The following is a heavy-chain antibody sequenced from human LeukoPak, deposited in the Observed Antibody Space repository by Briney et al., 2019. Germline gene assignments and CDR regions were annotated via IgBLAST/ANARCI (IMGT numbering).Heavy chain of an antibody. D-gene: IGHD2-2*01. CDR3: ATSYLYCTSTSCSVTGPFDI. Sequence: GSVRLSCASSGFTFSSYAMSWVRHAPRDWLEGVSAISGSCGSTCYADSGKGRFAISSDNYKNTPYLEMNSMRAQDTAGYYGATSYLYCTSTSCSVTGPFDICGQGTMVTVSS. J-gene: IGHJ3*02. CDR1: GFTFSSYA. CDR2: ISGSCGST. V-gene: IGHV3-23*01.